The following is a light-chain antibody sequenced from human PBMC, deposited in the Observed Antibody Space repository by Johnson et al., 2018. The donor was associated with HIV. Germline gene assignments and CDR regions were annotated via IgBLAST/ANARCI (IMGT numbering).Light chain of an antibody. V-gene: IGLV1-51*01. CDR1: SSNIGNNY. CDR3: GTWDSGLGALYV. Sequence: QSVLTQPPSLSAAPGQTVTISCSGSSSNIGNNYVSWYQQLPGTAPKLLIYDNDKRPSGIPDPFSGSKSGPSATLGITGLQTGDEADYYCGTWDSGLGALYVFGTGTKVTVL. CDR2: DND. J-gene: IGLJ1*01.